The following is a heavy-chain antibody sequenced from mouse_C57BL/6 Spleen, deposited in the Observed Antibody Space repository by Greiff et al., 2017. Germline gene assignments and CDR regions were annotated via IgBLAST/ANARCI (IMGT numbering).Heavy chain of an antibody. J-gene: IGHJ1*03. CDR2: INYDGSST. CDR1: GFTFSDYY. Sequence: DVKLVESEGGLVQPGSSMKLSCTASGFTFSDYYMAWVRQVPEKGLEWVANINYDGSSTYYLDSLKSRFIISIDNAKNILYLQMSSLKSEDTATYYCARDGSYYYGSSLYWYFDVWGTGTTVTVSS. D-gene: IGHD1-1*01. CDR3: ARDGSYYYGSSLYWYFDV. V-gene: IGHV5-16*01.